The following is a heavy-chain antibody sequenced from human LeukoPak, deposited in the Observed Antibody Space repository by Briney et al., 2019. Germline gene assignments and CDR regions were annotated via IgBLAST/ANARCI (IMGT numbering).Heavy chain of an antibody. CDR2: ISSSGSTL. J-gene: IGHJ4*02. V-gene: IGHV3-48*03. Sequence: PGGSLRLSCAASGFTFSSYEMNWVRQAPGKGLEWLSYISSSGSTLYYADSVKGRFTISRDNAKSSLYLQMNSLRAEDTAVYYCARYGQQLVSDYWGQGTLLTVSS. CDR1: GFTFSSYE. D-gene: IGHD6-13*01. CDR3: ARYGQQLVSDY.